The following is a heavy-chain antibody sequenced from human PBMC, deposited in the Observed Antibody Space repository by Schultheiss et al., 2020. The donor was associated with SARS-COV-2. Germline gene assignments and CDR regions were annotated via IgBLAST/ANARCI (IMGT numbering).Heavy chain of an antibody. D-gene: IGHD3-3*01. V-gene: IGHV1-18*01. CDR1: GYTFTSYG. CDR2: ISAYNGNT. Sequence: GESLKISCKASGYTFTSYGISWVRQAPGQGLEWMGWISAYNGNTNYAQKLQGRVTMTTDTPTSTAYMELRSLRSDDTAVYYCARAADFWSGSTWFDPWGQGTLVTVSS. CDR3: ARAADFWSGSTWFDP. J-gene: IGHJ5*02.